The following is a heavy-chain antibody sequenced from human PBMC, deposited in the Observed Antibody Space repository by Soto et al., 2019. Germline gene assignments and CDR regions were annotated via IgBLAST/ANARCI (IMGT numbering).Heavy chain of an antibody. CDR3: ARDNVENFDY. D-gene: IGHD2-8*01. J-gene: IGHJ4*02. V-gene: IGHV1-18*01. CDR1: GFTFSSYG. Sequence: GXSRRLSGAASGFTFSSYGISWVRQAPGQGLEWMGWISAYNGNTNYAQKLQGRVTMTTDTSTSTAYMELRSLRSDDTAVYYCARDNVENFDYWGQGTLVTVSS. CDR2: ISAYNGNT.